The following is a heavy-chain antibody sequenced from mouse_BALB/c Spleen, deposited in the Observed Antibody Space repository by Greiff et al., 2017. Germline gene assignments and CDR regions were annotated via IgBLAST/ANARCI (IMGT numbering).Heavy chain of an antibody. CDR3: ARKDYGSSYDAMDY. Sequence: VQLQQSGPGLVKPSQSLSLTCTVTGYSITSDYAWTWIRQFPGNKLEWMGYISYSGSTSYNPSLKSRISITRDTSKNQFFLQLNSVTTEDTATYYCARKDYGSSYDAMDYWGQGTSVTVSS. D-gene: IGHD1-1*01. CDR1: GYSITSDYA. CDR2: ISYSGST. J-gene: IGHJ4*01. V-gene: IGHV3-2*02.